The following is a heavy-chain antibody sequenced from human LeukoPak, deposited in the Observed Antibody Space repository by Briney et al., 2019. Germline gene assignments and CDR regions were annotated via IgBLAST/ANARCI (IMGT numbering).Heavy chain of an antibody. V-gene: IGHV3-11*04. CDR3: ARVIHRGAAFDI. D-gene: IGHD5-18*01. Sequence: PGGSLRLSCAASGLTFSDYYMSRIPEAPGKGRECVSYVTTTGDPVYYTDSVKGRFTISRDNAKNSLFLQMTSLRDEDTAVYYCARVIHRGAAFDIWGQGTMVTVSS. CDR1: GLTFSDYY. CDR2: VTTTGDPV. J-gene: IGHJ3*02.